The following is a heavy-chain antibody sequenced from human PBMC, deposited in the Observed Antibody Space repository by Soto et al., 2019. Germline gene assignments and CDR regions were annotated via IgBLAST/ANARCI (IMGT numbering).Heavy chain of an antibody. CDR2: ISSSSSYI. CDR1: GFTFSSYS. CDR3: ARVGDSHPVLRFLEWLFLDY. Sequence: SGGSLRLSCAASGFTFSSYSMNWVRQAPGKGLEWVSSISSSSSYIYYADSVKGRFTISRDNAKNSLYLQMNSLRAEDTAGYYCARVGDSHPVLRFLEWLFLDYWGQGTLVTVSS. V-gene: IGHV3-21*01. J-gene: IGHJ4*02. D-gene: IGHD3-3*01.